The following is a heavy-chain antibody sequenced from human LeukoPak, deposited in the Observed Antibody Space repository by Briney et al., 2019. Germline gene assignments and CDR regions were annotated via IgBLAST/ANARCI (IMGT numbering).Heavy chain of an antibody. Sequence: SETLSLTCTVSGDSINSRSYYWDWIRQPPGKGLEWIGEINHSGSTNYNPSLKSRVTISVDTSKNQISLKLSSVTAADTAVYYCARFVTYYYDSSGNFRGVLFFDPWGQGTLVTVSS. J-gene: IGHJ5*02. V-gene: IGHV4-39*07. CDR3: ARFVTYYYDSSGNFRGVLFFDP. D-gene: IGHD3-22*01. CDR1: GDSINSRSYY. CDR2: INHSGST.